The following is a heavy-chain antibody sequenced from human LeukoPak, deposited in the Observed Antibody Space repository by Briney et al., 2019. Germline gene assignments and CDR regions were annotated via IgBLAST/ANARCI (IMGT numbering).Heavy chain of an antibody. CDR2: ISYDGSNK. Sequence: GGSPRLSCAASGFTFSSYGMHWVRQAPGKGLEWVAVISYDGSNKYYADSVKGRFTISRDNSKNTLYLQMNSLRAEDTAVYYCAKAGIAVAASFDYWGQGTLVTVSS. V-gene: IGHV3-30*18. CDR3: AKAGIAVAASFDY. D-gene: IGHD6-19*01. J-gene: IGHJ4*02. CDR1: GFTFSSYG.